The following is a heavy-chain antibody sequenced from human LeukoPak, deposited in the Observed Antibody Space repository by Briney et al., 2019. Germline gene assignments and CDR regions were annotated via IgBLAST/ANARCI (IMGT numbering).Heavy chain of an antibody. CDR2: IKQDGSEK. D-gene: IGHD2-15*01. J-gene: IGHJ3*02. Sequence: GGSLRLSCAASGFTFSSYWMSWVRQAPGKGLEWVANIKQDGSEKYYVDSVKGRFTISRDNAKNSLYLQMSSLRAEDTAVYYCARMGYCSGGSCYSGPPDAFDIWGQGTMVTVSS. CDR3: ARMGYCSGGSCYSGPPDAFDI. CDR1: GFTFSSYW. V-gene: IGHV3-7*01.